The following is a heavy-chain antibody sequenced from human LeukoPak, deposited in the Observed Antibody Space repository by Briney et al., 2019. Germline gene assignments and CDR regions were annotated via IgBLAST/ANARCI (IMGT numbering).Heavy chain of an antibody. CDR1: GFTFSSYS. V-gene: IGHV3-21*01. Sequence: GGSLRLSCAASGFTFSSYSMNWVRQAPGKGLEWVSSISSSSTYIYYADSVKGRFTISRDNSKNTLYLQMNSLRAEDTAVYYCAKDPYYYGSGAFDPWGQGTLVTVSS. CDR3: AKDPYYYGSGAFDP. J-gene: IGHJ5*02. CDR2: ISSSSTYI. D-gene: IGHD3-10*01.